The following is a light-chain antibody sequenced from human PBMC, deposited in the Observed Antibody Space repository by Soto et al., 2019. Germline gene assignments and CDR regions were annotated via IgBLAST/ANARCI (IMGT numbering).Light chain of an antibody. V-gene: IGKV3-20*01. J-gene: IGKJ5*01. CDR1: QNINNNY. CDR2: DAS. CDR3: QQHGISHIT. Sequence: VLTQSPGTLSLSPGGRATLSCRASQNINNNYLAWYQHKPGQAPRLLIYDASLRATVVPDRFSGSGSGTDFTLTITRLEPDDSAVYYCQQHGISHITFGQVTRLEI.